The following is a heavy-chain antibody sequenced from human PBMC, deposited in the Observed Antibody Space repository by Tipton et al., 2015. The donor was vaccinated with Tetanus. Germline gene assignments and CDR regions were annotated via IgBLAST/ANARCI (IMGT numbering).Heavy chain of an antibody. J-gene: IGHJ4*02. Sequence: TLSLTCSVSRGSVRSGDYSWNWIRQPPGKGLEWLAYVSYSGRTNSNYSLKSRITVSQDTSKNQFSVRLTSVTAADTAVYYCARVLPVNRAGWGQGTLVTVSS. CDR3: ARVLPVNRAG. CDR2: VSYSGRT. D-gene: IGHD4-17*01. CDR1: RGSVRSGDYS. V-gene: IGHV4-61*08.